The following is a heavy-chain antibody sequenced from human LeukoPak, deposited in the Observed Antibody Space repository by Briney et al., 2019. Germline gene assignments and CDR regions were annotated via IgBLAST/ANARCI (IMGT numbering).Heavy chain of an antibody. V-gene: IGHV3-30*02. CDR3: AKEAYFGAAGPPDYYYYMDV. D-gene: IGHD4-17*01. Sequence: GGSLRLSCAASGFTFSSYGMHWVRQAPGKGLEWVAFIRYDGSNKYYADSVKGRFTISRDNSKNTLYLQMNSQRAEDTAVYYCAKEAYFGAAGPPDYYYYMDVWGKGTTVTISS. CDR2: IRYDGSNK. J-gene: IGHJ6*03. CDR1: GFTFSSYG.